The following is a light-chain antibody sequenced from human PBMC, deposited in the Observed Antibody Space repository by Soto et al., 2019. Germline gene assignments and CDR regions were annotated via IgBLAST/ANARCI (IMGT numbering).Light chain of an antibody. V-gene: IGKV3-20*01. Sequence: ETVLTQSPGTLSLSPGVRATLSCRASQSVSSSYLAWYQQKPGQAPRLLIYGASSRATGIPDRFSGSGSGIDFALTISRREAEGCAVYWCRQYGSPTWTLGQGSKVQIK. CDR3: RQYGSPTWT. CDR1: QSVSSSY. J-gene: IGKJ1*01. CDR2: GAS.